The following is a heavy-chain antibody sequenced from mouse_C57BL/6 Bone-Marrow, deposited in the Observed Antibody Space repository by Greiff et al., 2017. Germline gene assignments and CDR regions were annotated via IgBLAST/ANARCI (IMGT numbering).Heavy chain of an antibody. CDR3: ARIGNSLGY. CDR1: GFSLTSYA. Sequence: VKLMESGPGLVAPSPSLSITCTVSGFSLTSYAISWVRQPPGKGLEWLGVLWTGGGTNYNSALKSRLSISKDNSKSQVFLKMNSLQTDDTARYYCARIGNSLGYWCQGTSVTVSS. D-gene: IGHD2-1*01. J-gene: IGHJ4*01. V-gene: IGHV2-9-1*01. CDR2: LWTGGGT.